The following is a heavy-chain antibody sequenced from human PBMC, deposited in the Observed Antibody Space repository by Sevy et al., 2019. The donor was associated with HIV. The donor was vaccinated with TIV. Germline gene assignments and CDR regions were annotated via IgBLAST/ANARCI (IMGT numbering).Heavy chain of an antibody. J-gene: IGHJ5*01. V-gene: IGHV3-23*01. CDR1: GFTFSTYW. CDR3: AKDPPTHNYYGSSGYFDN. D-gene: IGHD3-22*01. Sequence: GGSLRLSCGASGFTFSTYWMSWVRQAPEKGLEWVSVISDSGGNTYYADSVKGRFTISRDNSRNTLYLQMNSLRAEDTAVYYCAKDPPTHNYYGSSGYFDNWGQEPWSPSPQ. CDR2: ISDSGGNT.